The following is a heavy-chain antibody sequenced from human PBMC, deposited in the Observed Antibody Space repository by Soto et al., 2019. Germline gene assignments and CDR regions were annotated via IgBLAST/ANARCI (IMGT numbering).Heavy chain of an antibody. CDR3: ASGHSTSGYDS. V-gene: IGHV4-34*10. CDR1: GASFSGYY. CDR2: IHHSGST. D-gene: IGHD6-6*01. Sequence: PAETLSLTCSVYGASFSGYYWSWIRQSPGKGLEWIGEIHHSGSTHYNPALKSRLTFSIDAYQSQFYMMLTSVTAVQTAIYFCASGHSTSGYDSWGQGSLVTVSS. J-gene: IGHJ4*02.